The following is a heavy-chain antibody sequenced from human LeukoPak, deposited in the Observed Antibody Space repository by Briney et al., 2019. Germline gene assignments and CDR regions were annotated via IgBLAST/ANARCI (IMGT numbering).Heavy chain of an antibody. CDR2: ISSSSSYI. CDR3: AREARGEYSGYTVGLDY. CDR1: GFTFSSYG. D-gene: IGHD5-12*01. V-gene: IGHV3-21*01. J-gene: IGHJ4*02. Sequence: GGSLRLSCAASGFTFSSYGMSWVRQAPGKVLEWVSSISSSSSYIYYADSVKGRFTISRDNAKNSLYLQMNSLRAEDTAVYYCAREARGEYSGYTVGLDYWGQGTLVTVSS.